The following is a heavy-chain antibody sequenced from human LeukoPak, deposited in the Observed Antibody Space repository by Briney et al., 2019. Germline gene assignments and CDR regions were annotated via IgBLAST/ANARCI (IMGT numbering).Heavy chain of an antibody. J-gene: IGHJ4*02. Sequence: GASVKVSCKVSGYTLTELSMHWVRQAPGKGLEWMGGFDPEDGETIYAQKFQGRVTMTEDTSTDTAYMELSSLSSEDTAVYYCATLVKVLTGYSYFDYWGQGTLVTVSS. CDR1: GYTLTELS. V-gene: IGHV1-24*01. D-gene: IGHD3-9*01. CDR3: ATLVKVLTGYSYFDY. CDR2: FDPEDGET.